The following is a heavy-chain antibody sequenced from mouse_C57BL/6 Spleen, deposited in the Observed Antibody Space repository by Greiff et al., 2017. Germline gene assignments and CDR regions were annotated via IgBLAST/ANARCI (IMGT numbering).Heavy chain of an antibody. Sequence: EVKLQQSGAELVRPGSSVKMSCKTSGYTFTSYGINWVKQRPGQGLEWIGYIYIGNGYTEYNEKFKGKATLTSDTSSSTAYMQLSGLTSEDSAIYFCARRNCYSNYDYFDYWGQGTTLTVSS. CDR1: GYTFTSYG. D-gene: IGHD2-5*01. J-gene: IGHJ2*01. CDR3: ARRNCYSNYDYFDY. V-gene: IGHV1-58*01. CDR2: IYIGNGYT.